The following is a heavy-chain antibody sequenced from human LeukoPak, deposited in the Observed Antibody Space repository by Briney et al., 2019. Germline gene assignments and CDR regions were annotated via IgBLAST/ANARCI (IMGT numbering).Heavy chain of an antibody. V-gene: IGHV4-59*08. D-gene: IGHD2-8*01. Sequence: NPSETLSLTCTVSGGSISSYYWSWIRQPPGKGLEWIGYIYYSGSTNYNPSLKSRVTISVDTSKNQFSLKLSSVTAADTAVYYCARAPGLIRWGQETLVTVSS. CDR3: ARAPGLIR. CDR2: IYYSGST. CDR1: GGSISSYY. J-gene: IGHJ4*02.